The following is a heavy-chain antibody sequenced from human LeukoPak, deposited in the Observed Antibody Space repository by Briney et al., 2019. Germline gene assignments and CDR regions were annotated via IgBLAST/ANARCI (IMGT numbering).Heavy chain of an antibody. CDR3: ARGSVRMATAGLADY. D-gene: IGHD5-24*01. J-gene: IGHJ4*02. CDR1: GXTFSDYY. CDR2: ISSSSSYT. V-gene: IGHV3-11*05. Sequence: GGSLRLSCEASGXTFSDYYMNWIRQAPGKGLEWVSYISSSSSYTNYADSVKGRFTISRDNPKNSLYLQMNSLRAEDTAVYYCARGSVRMATAGLADYWGQGTLVTVSS.